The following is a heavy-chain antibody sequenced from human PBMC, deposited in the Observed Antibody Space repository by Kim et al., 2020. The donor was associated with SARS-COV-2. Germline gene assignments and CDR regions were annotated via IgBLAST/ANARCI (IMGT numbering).Heavy chain of an antibody. V-gene: IGHV1-24*01. CDR2: FDPEDGET. J-gene: IGHJ4*02. CDR3: ATASRPYSSGWYTNYYFDY. D-gene: IGHD6-19*01. CDR1: GYTLTELS. Sequence: ASVKVSCKVSGYTLTELSMHWVRQAPGKGLEWMGGFDPEDGETIYAQKFQGRVTMTEDTSTDTAYMEQSSLRSEDTAVYYCATASRPYSSGWYTNYYFDYWGQGTLVTVSS.